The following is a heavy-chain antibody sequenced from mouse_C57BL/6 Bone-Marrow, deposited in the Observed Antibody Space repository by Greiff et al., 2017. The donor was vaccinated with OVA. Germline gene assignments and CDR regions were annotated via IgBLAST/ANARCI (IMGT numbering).Heavy chain of an antibody. Sequence: EVQRVESGGGLVQPKGSLKLSCAASGFTFNTYAMHWVRQAPGKGLEWVARIRSKSSNYATYYADSVKDRFTISRDDSQSMLYLQMNNLKTEDTAMYYCVRDGTTVVYYYAMDYWGQGTSVTVSS. CDR1: GFTFNTYA. J-gene: IGHJ4*01. CDR3: VRDGTTVVYYYAMDY. CDR2: IRSKSSNYAT. V-gene: IGHV10-3*01. D-gene: IGHD1-1*01.